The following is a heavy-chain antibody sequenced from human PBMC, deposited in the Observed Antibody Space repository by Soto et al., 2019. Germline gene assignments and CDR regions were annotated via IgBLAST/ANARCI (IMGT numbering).Heavy chain of an antibody. CDR3: ARHGAVAQMYHYMDV. Sequence: LGGSLKISCKGSGYSFTTYWIAWVRQMPGKGLEWMGVIYPGDSDTRYSPSFQGQVTISADKSITTAYLQWSSLKASDTAMYYCARHGAVAQMYHYMDVWGKGTTVTVSS. CDR2: IYPGDSDT. D-gene: IGHD6-19*01. CDR1: GYSFTTYW. V-gene: IGHV5-51*01. J-gene: IGHJ6*03.